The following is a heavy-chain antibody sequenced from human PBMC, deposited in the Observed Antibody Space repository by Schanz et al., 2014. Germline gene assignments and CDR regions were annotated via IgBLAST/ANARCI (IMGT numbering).Heavy chain of an antibody. V-gene: IGHV3-30*04. Sequence: VQLVESGGGLVQPGGSLRLSCAASGFTFSAHAMSWVRQAPGKGLEWVAVISYEGSKKYYPDSVQGRFTISRDNAKNSLYLQMNSLTADDTAVYYCARDKGGYYPFDYWGRGTLVTVSS. CDR3: ARDKGGYYPFDY. J-gene: IGHJ4*02. D-gene: IGHD3-3*01. CDR1: GFTFSAHA. CDR2: ISYEGSKK.